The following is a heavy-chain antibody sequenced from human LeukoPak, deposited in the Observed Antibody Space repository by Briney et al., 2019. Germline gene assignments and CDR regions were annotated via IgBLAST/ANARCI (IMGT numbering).Heavy chain of an antibody. V-gene: IGHV4-39*01. D-gene: IGHD6-13*01. CDR2: LYYSGST. CDR1: GGSISTSNSY. CDR3: ARGGHPYSSSWSDY. J-gene: IGHJ4*02. Sequence: PSETLSLTCSVSGGSISTSNSYWGWIRQPPGKGLEWIGSLYYSGSTFYNPSLKSRVTISVDTSKNQFSLKLSSVTAADTAVYYCARGGHPYSSSWSDYWGQGTLVTVSS.